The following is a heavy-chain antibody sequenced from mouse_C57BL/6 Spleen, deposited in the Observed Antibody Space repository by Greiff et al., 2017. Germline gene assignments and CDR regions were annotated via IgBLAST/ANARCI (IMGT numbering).Heavy chain of an antibody. J-gene: IGHJ2*01. CDR1: GYAFSSYW. D-gene: IGHD3-2*02. CDR3: AREELRLHYFGD. Sequence: QVQLKESGPELVKPGASVKISCKASGYAFSSYWMNWVKQRPGKGLEWIGRIYPGDGDTNYNGKFKGKATLTADKSSSTADMQLSSLTSEDSAVYFCAREELRLHYFGDWGQGATLTVS. V-gene: IGHV1-82*01. CDR2: IYPGDGDT.